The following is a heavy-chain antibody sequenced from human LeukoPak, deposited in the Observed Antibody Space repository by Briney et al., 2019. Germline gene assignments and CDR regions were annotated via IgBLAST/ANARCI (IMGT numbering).Heavy chain of an antibody. CDR1: GFTFSSYA. V-gene: IGHV3-23*01. Sequence: GGYRRLSCAASGFTFSSYAMSWVRQAPGKGLEWVSAIRGSGVSTYYADSVKGRFTISTDNSKNTLYLQMNSLRAEDTAVYYCAKVADYAEYYWGQGTLVTASS. D-gene: IGHD4-17*01. CDR3: AKVADYAEYY. CDR2: IRGSGVST. J-gene: IGHJ4*02.